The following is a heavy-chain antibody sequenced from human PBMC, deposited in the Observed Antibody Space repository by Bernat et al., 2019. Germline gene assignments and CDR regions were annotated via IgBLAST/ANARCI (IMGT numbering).Heavy chain of an antibody. Sequence: QVQLQESGPGLVKPSETLSLTCTVSGGSISSYYWSWIRQPPGKGLEWIGYIYHSGSTNYNPSLKSRVTISVDTSKNQFSLKLSSVTAADTAVYYCARTSGYAYYYGMDVWGQGTTVTVSS. CDR2: IYHSGST. CDR3: ARTSGYAYYYGMDV. V-gene: IGHV4-59*01. J-gene: IGHJ6*02. CDR1: GGSISSYY. D-gene: IGHD5-12*01.